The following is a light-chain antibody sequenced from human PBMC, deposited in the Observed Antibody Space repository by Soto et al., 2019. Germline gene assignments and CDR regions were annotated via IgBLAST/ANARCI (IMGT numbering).Light chain of an antibody. J-gene: IGKJ5*01. V-gene: IGKV2-28*01. CDR2: LGS. CDR3: MQGTHWPPT. CDR1: QSLLHNNGYNY. Sequence: DIVMRXXXLXXPXTXGEPASISCRSNQSLLHNNGYNYLDWYMQKPGQSPQLLIYLGSNRASGVPDRFSGSGSGTDFTLKISRVEAADVGVYYCMQGTHWPPTFGQGTRLEN.